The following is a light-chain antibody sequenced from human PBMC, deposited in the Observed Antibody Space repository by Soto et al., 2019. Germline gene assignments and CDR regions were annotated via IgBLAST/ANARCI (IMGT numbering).Light chain of an antibody. V-gene: IGKV1-5*03. CDR3: QQYNSYSWT. J-gene: IGKJ1*01. CDR2: KAS. CDR1: QSISSW. Sequence: DIQVTRSASTLAASVGDGRPISCGASQSISSWLAWYQQKPGKAPKLLIYKASSLESGVPSRFSGSGSGTEFTLTIRSLQPDDFATYYCQQYNSYSWTVGQGTKVDIK.